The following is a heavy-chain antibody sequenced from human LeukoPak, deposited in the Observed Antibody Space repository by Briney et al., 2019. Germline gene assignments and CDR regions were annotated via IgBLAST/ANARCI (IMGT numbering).Heavy chain of an antibody. Sequence: SETLSLTCTVSGGSISSYYWSWIRQPPGKGLEWIGYIYYSGSTNYNPSLKSRVTISVDTSKNQFSLKLSSVTAADTAVYYCARGHYYDSSGYYSYFDYWGQGTLVTVSS. J-gene: IGHJ4*02. D-gene: IGHD3-22*01. CDR2: IYYSGST. V-gene: IGHV4-59*12. CDR3: ARGHYYDSSGYYSYFDY. CDR1: GGSISSYY.